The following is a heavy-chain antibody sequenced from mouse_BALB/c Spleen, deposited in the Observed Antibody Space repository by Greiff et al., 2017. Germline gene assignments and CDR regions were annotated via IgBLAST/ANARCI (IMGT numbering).Heavy chain of an antibody. V-gene: IGHV5-9-4*01. Sequence: EVKLVESGGGLVKPGGSLKLSCAASGFTFSSYAMSWVRQSPEKRLEWVAEISSGGSYTYYPDTVTGRFTISRDNAKNTLYLEMSSLRSEDTAMYYCARGGGNSPFDYWGQGTTLTVSS. CDR2: ISSGGSYT. D-gene: IGHD2-1*01. CDR3: ARGGGNSPFDY. CDR1: GFTFSSYA. J-gene: IGHJ2*01.